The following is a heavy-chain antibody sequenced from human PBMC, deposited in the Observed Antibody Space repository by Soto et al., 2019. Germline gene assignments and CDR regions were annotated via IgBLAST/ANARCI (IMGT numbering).Heavy chain of an antibody. CDR1: GYTFTNYG. D-gene: IGHD1-1*01. J-gene: IGHJ5*02. CDR3: ARERRPEMWFDP. CDR2: ISAYNGNT. Sequence: ASVKVSCKASGYTFTNYGLTWVRQAPGQGPEWVGWISAYNGNTHYAQKLQGRVAMTTDTSTSTAYMELRSLRSDDTAVYYCARERRPEMWFDPWGQGTLVTVSS. V-gene: IGHV1-18*01.